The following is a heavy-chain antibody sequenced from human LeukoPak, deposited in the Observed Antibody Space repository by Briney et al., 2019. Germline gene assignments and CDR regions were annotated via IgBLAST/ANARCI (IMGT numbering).Heavy chain of an antibody. D-gene: IGHD3-9*01. J-gene: IGHJ4*02. CDR3: AKDTLYDYHDILTGYYLRENYFDY. V-gene: IGHV3-23*01. Sequence: PGGSLRLSCAAAGFTFSNYAMSWVRQAPGKGLEWVSAISGSGGSTYYADSVKGRFTISRDNSKNTLYLQMNSLRAEDTAVYYCAKDTLYDYHDILTGYYLRENYFDYWGQGTLVTVSS. CDR1: GFTFSNYA. CDR2: ISGSGGST.